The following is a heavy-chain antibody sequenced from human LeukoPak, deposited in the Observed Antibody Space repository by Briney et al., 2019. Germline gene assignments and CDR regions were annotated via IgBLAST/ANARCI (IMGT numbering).Heavy chain of an antibody. CDR3: ARVEEGYGSGRRENYYYYYMDV. V-gene: IGHV4-34*01. D-gene: IGHD3-10*01. J-gene: IGHJ6*03. CDR2: INHSGST. Sequence: SETLSLTCAVYGGSFSGYYWSWIRQPPGKGLEWIGEINHSGSTNYNPSLKSRVTISVDTSKNQFSLKLRSVTAADTAMYYCARVEEGYGSGRRENYYYYYMDVWGKGTTVTISS. CDR1: GGSFSGYY.